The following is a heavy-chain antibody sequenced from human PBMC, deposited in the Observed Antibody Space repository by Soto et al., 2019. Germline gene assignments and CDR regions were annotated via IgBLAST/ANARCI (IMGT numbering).Heavy chain of an antibody. V-gene: IGHV3-21*01. CDR2: ISSSSSYI. J-gene: IGHJ4*02. CDR1: GFTFSSYS. CDR3: ARATKLVTTTFDY. Sequence: GGSLRLSCAASGFTFSSYSMNWVRQAPGKGLEWVSSISSSSSYIYYADSVKGRSTISRDNAKNSLYLQMNSLRAEDTAVYYCARATKLVTTTFDYWGQGTLVTVSS. D-gene: IGHD6-6*01.